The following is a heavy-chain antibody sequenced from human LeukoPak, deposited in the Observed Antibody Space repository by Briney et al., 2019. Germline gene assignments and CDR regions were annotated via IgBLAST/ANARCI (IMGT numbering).Heavy chain of an antibody. CDR1: GFTFRSYW. V-gene: IGHV3-74*01. D-gene: IGHD4-17*01. CDR2: INSDGSST. CDR3: ARTHYGYLDS. J-gene: IGHJ4*02. Sequence: PGGSLRLSCAASGFTFRSYWMQYLRQAPGKGLVWVSRINSDGSSTSYADSVKGRFTISRDNAKNTLYLQMNSLRAEDAAVYYCARTHYGYLDSWGQGTLVTVSS.